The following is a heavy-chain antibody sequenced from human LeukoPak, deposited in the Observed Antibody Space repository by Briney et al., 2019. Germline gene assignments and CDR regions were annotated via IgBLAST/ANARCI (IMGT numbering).Heavy chain of an antibody. J-gene: IGHJ4*02. CDR3: ARVRYSNYGDLDY. CDR1: GGSFSGYY. V-gene: IGHV4-34*01. CDR2: INHSGST. Sequence: SETLSLTCAVYGGSFSGYYWSWIRQPPGKGLEWIGEINHSGSTNYNPSLKSRVTISVDTSKNQFSLKLSSVTAADTAVYYCARVRYSNYGDLDYWGQGTLVTVSS. D-gene: IGHD4-11*01.